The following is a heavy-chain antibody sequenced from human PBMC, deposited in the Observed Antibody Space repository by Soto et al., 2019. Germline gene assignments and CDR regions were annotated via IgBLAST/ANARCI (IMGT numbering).Heavy chain of an antibody. CDR3: AKSGLYGRYFQH. CDR1: GLTFSSYE. V-gene: IGHV3-48*03. D-gene: IGHD3-16*01. CDR2: ISSDDYTP. J-gene: IGHJ1*01. Sequence: PGGSLRLSCEVSGLTFSSYEMNWVRQAPGKGLEWVSWISSDDYTPYYADSVKGRFTISRDNVRNKLYLQMNSLRAEDAAVYSCAKSGLYGRYFQHWGRGTLVTVSS.